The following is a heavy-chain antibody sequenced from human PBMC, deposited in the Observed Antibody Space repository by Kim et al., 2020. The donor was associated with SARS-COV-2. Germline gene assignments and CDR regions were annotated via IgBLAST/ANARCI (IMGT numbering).Heavy chain of an antibody. CDR1: GYSFTSYW. D-gene: IGHD3-3*01. CDR3: ARLGGDDFWSGYYDYYYYMDV. J-gene: IGHJ6*03. CDR2: IYPGDSDT. V-gene: IGHV5-51*01. Sequence: GESLKISCKGSGYSFTSYWIGWVRQMPGKGLEWMGIIYPGDSDTRYSPSFQGQVTISADKSISTAYLQWSSLKASDTAMYYCARLGGDDFWSGYYDYYYYMDVWGKGTTVTVSS.